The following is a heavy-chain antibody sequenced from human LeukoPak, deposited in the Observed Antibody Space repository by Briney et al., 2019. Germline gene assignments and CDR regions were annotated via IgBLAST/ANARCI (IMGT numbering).Heavy chain of an antibody. CDR3: AKDSSSSAWCWFDP. J-gene: IGHJ5*02. Sequence: PGRSLRLSCAASGFTFDDYAMHWVRQAPGKGLEWVSGISWNSGSIGYADSVKGRFTISRDNSKNTLYLQMNSLRAEDTAVYYCAKDSSSSAWCWFDPWGQGTLVTVSS. CDR1: GFTFDDYA. CDR2: ISWNSGSI. V-gene: IGHV3-9*01. D-gene: IGHD6-6*01.